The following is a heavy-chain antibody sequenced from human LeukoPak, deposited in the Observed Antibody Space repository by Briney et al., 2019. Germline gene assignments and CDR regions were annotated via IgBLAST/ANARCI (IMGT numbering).Heavy chain of an antibody. D-gene: IGHD1-1*01. CDR3: ARPRRAERDEDF. Sequence: PGECLKISCKASGYSFTNYCIGWVRQMPGKGLEWVAMINPGDTNIAYSPAFQGQVTISADRSITTAYLQWSSLKASDTAMYYCARPRRAERDEDFWGQGTLVTVSS. J-gene: IGHJ4*02. CDR1: GYSFTNYC. V-gene: IGHV5-51*01. CDR2: INPGDTNI.